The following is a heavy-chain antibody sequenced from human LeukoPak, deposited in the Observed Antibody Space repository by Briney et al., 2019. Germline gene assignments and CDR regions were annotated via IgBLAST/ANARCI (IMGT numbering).Heavy chain of an antibody. CDR3: AGADWSMLEY. CDR1: GYTFIVYH. CDR2: INPNSGDT. V-gene: IGHV1-2*02. Sequence: ASVKVSCKASGYTFIVYHMHWVPQAPGQGLEWMGWINPNSGDTNFAQKFQGRVTMTRDTSISTVYMELSRLTSDDTAVYYCAGADWSMLEYWGQGTLVTVSS. J-gene: IGHJ4*02. D-gene: IGHD1-1*01.